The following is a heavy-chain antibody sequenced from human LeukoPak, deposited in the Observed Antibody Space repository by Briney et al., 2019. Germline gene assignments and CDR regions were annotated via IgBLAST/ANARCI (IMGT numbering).Heavy chain of an antibody. J-gene: IGHJ4*02. CDR1: GFTFSSYS. CDR2: ISSSSSYI. V-gene: IGHV3-21*01. Sequence: GGSLRLSCAASGFTFSSYSMNWVRQAPGKGLEWVSSISSSSSYIYYADSVKGRFTISRDNAKNSLYLQMNSLRAEDTAVYYCAIIWNYYGSSGYSDWGQGTLVTVSS. D-gene: IGHD3-22*01. CDR3: AIIWNYYGSSGYSD.